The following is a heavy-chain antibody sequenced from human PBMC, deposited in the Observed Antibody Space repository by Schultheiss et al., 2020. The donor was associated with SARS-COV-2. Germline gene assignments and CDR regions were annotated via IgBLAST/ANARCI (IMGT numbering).Heavy chain of an antibody. D-gene: IGHD1-26*01. CDR2: IYSGGST. Sequence: GGSLRLSCAASGFTFSSYGMHWVRQAPGKGLEWVSVIYSGGSTYYADSVKGRFTISRDNSKNTLYLQMNSLRAEDTAVYYCARRFVGSYYSGGAFDIWGQGTMVTVSS. CDR3: ARRFVGSYYSGGAFDI. J-gene: IGHJ3*02. V-gene: IGHV3-NL1*01. CDR1: GFTFSSYG.